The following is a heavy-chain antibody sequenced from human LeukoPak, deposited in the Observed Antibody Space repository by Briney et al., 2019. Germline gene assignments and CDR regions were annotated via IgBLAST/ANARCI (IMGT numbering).Heavy chain of an antibody. J-gene: IGHJ3*02. V-gene: IGHV1-69*13. D-gene: IGHD3-22*01. Sequence: SVKVSCKASGGTFSSYAISWVRQAPGQGLEWMGGIIPIFGTANYAQKFQGRVTITADESTSTAYVELSSLRSEDTAVYYCARAVGIVGGAFDIWGQGTMVTVSS. CDR3: ARAVGIVGGAFDI. CDR1: GGTFSSYA. CDR2: IIPIFGTA.